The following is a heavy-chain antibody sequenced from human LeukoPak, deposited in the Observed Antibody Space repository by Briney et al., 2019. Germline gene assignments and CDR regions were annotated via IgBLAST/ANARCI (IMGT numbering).Heavy chain of an antibody. CDR1: GGSISSYY. J-gene: IGHJ4*02. D-gene: IGHD1-7*01. CDR2: IYYSGST. V-gene: IGHV4-59*01. Sequence: PSETLSLTCTVSGGSISSYYWSWIRQPAGKGLEWIGYIYYSGSTKYNPSLKSRVTISVDASKTQFSPKLNSVTAADTAVYYCARGSRELYYFDYWGQGTLVTVSS. CDR3: ARGSRELYYFDY.